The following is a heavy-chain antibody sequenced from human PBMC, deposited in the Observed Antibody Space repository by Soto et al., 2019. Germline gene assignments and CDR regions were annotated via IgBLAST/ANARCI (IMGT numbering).Heavy chain of an antibody. D-gene: IGHD2-2*01. V-gene: IGHV1-8*01. CDR1: GYTFTSYD. J-gene: IGHJ6*02. CDR2: MNPNSGNT. Sequence: ASVKVSCKASGYTFTSYDINWVRQATGQGLEWMGWMNPNSGNTGYAQKFQGRVTMTRNTSISTAYMELSSLRSEDTAVYYCAGVWDIVVVPAFSGMDVWGQGTTVTVSS. CDR3: AGVWDIVVVPAFSGMDV.